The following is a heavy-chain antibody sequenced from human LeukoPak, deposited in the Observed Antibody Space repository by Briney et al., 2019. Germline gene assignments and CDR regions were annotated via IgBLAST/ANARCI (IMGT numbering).Heavy chain of an antibody. J-gene: IGHJ4*02. Sequence: PGGSLRLSCAASGFTFSSYAMSWVRQAPGKGLEWVSGISGSGGSTYYADSVKGRFTISRDNSKNTLYLQMNSLRAEDTAVYYCAKDQRMTSVTTLDCWGQGTLVTVSS. CDR1: GFTFSSYA. D-gene: IGHD4-17*01. CDR2: ISGSGGST. CDR3: AKDQRMTSVTTLDC. V-gene: IGHV3-23*01.